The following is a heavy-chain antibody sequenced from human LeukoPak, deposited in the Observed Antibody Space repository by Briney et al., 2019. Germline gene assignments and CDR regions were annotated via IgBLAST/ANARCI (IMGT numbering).Heavy chain of an antibody. Sequence: GESLKISCKGAGYSFTSYWIGWVRQMPGKGLEWMGIIYPGDSDTRYSPSFQGQVTISADKSISTAYLQWSSLKASDTAMYYCARPKAAADLPPSYWGQGTLVTVSS. D-gene: IGHD6-13*01. J-gene: IGHJ4*02. CDR2: IYPGDSDT. CDR3: ARPKAAADLPPSY. CDR1: GYSFTSYW. V-gene: IGHV5-51*01.